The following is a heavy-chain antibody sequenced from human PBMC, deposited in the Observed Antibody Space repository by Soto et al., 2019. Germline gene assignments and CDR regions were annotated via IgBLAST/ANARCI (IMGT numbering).Heavy chain of an antibody. CDR2: ISSSSSFI. D-gene: IGHD1-26*01. J-gene: IGHJ4*02. CDR1: GFTFRSYS. CDR3: ARGPYSGSYYVYDY. Sequence: PGGSRRLSCAASGFTFRSYSMNWVRQAPRKGLEWVSSISSSSSFIYYADSVKGRFTISRDNAKNSLYLQMNSLRAEDTAVYYCARGPYSGSYYVYDYWGQGTLVTVSS. V-gene: IGHV3-21*01.